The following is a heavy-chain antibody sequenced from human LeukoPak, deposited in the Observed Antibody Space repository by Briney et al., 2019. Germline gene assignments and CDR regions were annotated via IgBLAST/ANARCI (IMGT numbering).Heavy chain of an antibody. Sequence: GGSLKLSCAASGFTFSSTHMVWVRQAPGKGLEWVSVTYTGGNSYYAGSVKGRFIISRDISKNTLYLQMNSLRAEDSALYYCARGGRGSAAVVAPRSFDIWGQGTMVTVSS. V-gene: IGHV3-53*01. CDR1: GFTFSSTH. CDR2: TYTGGNS. CDR3: ARGGRGSAAVVAPRSFDI. J-gene: IGHJ3*02. D-gene: IGHD3-22*01.